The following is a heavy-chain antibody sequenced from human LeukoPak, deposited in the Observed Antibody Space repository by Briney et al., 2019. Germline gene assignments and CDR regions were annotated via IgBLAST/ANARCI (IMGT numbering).Heavy chain of an antibody. V-gene: IGHV3-23*01. CDR1: GFTFSSYA. Sequence: PGGSLRLSCAASGFTFSSYAMSWVRQAPGKGLEWVSAISGSGGSTYYADSVKGRFTFSGTNSKNTLYLKMNSLRAEDTAVYYCAMHPGPVTRYFDYGGQGTLVTVSS. CDR2: ISGSGGST. CDR3: AMHPGPVTRYFDY. J-gene: IGHJ4*02.